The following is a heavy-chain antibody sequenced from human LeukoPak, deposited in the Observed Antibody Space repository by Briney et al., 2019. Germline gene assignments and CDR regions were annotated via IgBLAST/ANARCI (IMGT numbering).Heavy chain of an antibody. D-gene: IGHD6-6*01. CDR3: ARSLLNEGWAARGRLDFDY. CDR1: GYSISSGYY. J-gene: IGHJ4*02. V-gene: IGHV4-38-2*01. Sequence: SETLSLTCAVSGYSISSGYYWGWIRQPPGKGLEWIGSIYHSGSTYYNPSLKSRVTISVDTSKNQFSLKLSSVTAADTAVYYCARSLLNEGWAARGRLDFDYWGQGTLVTVSS. CDR2: IYHSGST.